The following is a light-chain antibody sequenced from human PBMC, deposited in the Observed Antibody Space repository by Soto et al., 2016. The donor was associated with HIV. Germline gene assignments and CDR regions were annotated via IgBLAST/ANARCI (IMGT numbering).Light chain of an antibody. J-gene: IGKJ1*01. V-gene: IGKV1-6*01. Sequence: IQMTQSPFLMSASVGDRVTITCRASQGIRNDLGWYQQKPGKAPKLLIYAASTLPSGVPSRFSGSGSGTDFTLTISSLQPEDFGTYYCQQYNTVPWTFGQGTKVEIK. CDR2: AAS. CDR1: QGIRND. CDR3: QQYNTVPWT.